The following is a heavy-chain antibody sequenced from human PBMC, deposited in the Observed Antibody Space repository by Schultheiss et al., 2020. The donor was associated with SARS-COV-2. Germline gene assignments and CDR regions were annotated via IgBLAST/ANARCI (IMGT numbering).Heavy chain of an antibody. CDR1: GFTFSSYG. Sequence: GGSLRLSCAASGFTFSSYGMHWVRQAPGKGLEWVAVISYDGSNKYYADSVKGRFTISRDNSKNTLYLQMNSLGAEDTAVYYCAKVGAAQLGTKRTRNDYCGQGTLVTVA. CDR3: AKVGAAQLGTKRTRNDY. J-gene: IGHJ4*02. CDR2: ISYDGSNK. D-gene: IGHD1-26*01. V-gene: IGHV3-30*18.